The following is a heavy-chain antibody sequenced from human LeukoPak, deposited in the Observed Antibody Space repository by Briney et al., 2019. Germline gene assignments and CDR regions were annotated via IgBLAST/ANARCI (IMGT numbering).Heavy chain of an antibody. J-gene: IGHJ6*02. CDR1: GGSFSGYY. CDR2: INHSGST. D-gene: IGHD4-11*01. Sequence: PSETLSLTCAVYGGSFSGYYWSWIRQPPGKGLEWIGEINHSGSTNYNPSLKSRVTISVDTSKNQFSLKLSSVTAADTAVYYCASGSPTTAGMDVWGQGTTVTVSS. V-gene: IGHV4-34*01. CDR3: ASGSPTTAGMDV.